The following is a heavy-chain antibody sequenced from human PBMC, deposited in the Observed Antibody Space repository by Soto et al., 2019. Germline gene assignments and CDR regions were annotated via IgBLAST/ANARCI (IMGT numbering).Heavy chain of an antibody. CDR1: GYTLTELS. V-gene: IGHV1-24*01. CDR3: ATLSDPRRMYSYGFIHWFDP. CDR2: FDPEDGET. Sequence: ASVKVSCKVSGYTLTELSMHWVRQAPGKGLEWMGGFDPEDGETIYAQKFQGRVTMTEDTSTDTAYMELSSLRSEDTAVYYCATLSDPRRMYSYGFIHWFDPWGQGTLVTVSS. J-gene: IGHJ5*02. D-gene: IGHD5-18*01.